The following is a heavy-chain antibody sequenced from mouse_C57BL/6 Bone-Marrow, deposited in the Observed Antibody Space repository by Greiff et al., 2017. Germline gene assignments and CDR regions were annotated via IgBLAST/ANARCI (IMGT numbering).Heavy chain of an antibody. D-gene: IGHD2-4*01. CDR1: GFTFTSYG. CDR3: ARSGNDYSWFAY. V-gene: IGHV1-81*01. CDR2: IYPRSGNT. J-gene: IGHJ3*01. Sequence: QVHVKQSGAELARPGASVKLSCKASGFTFTSYGISWVKQRTGQGLEWIGEIYPRSGNTYYNEKFKGKATLTADKSSSTAYMELRSLTSEDSAVEFCARSGNDYSWFAYWGQGTLGTGSA.